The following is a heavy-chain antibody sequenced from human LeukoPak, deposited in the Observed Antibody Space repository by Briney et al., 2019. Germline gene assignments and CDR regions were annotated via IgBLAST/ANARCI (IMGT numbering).Heavy chain of an antibody. Sequence: ASVKVSCKASGYIFTSWDISWVRQAPGQGLEWMGWMNPNNGKTAYAQKFQGRVTITRNTAITTAYMELSSLRSDDTAVYYCARGHVSGGGLYYFNSWGQGTLVTVSS. CDR1: GYIFTSWD. CDR3: ARGHVSGGGLYYFNS. CDR2: MNPNNGKT. D-gene: IGHD2-8*02. V-gene: IGHV1-8*03. J-gene: IGHJ4*02.